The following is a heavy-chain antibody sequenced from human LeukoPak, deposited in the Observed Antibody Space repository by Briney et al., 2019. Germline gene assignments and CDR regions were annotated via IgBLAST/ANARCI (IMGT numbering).Heavy chain of an antibody. J-gene: IGHJ4*02. CDR3: ASFLPASGSNS. V-gene: IGHV1-2*02. CDR2: VNPISGDT. CDR1: GYSFTAYY. D-gene: IGHD1-26*01. Sequence: ASVKVSCKASGYSFTAYYMHWVRQAPGQGLEWVGWVNPISGDTKYAQKLQDRVTMTRDTSITTAYMGLSGLRSDDTAVYYCASFLPASGSNSWGQGTLVTVSS.